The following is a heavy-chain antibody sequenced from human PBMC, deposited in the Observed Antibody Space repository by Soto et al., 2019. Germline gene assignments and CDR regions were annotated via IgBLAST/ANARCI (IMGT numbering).Heavy chain of an antibody. CDR1: GGSISSGDYY. Sequence: QVQLQESGPGLVKPSQTLSITCTVSGGSISSGDYYWSWIRQPPGKGLEWIGYIYYSGSTYYNPSLKSRVTISVDTSKNQFSLKLSSVTAADTAVYYCARSIVVVVAATKAFDPWGQGTLVTVSS. J-gene: IGHJ5*02. CDR3: ARSIVVVVAATKAFDP. V-gene: IGHV4-30-4*01. D-gene: IGHD2-15*01. CDR2: IYYSGST.